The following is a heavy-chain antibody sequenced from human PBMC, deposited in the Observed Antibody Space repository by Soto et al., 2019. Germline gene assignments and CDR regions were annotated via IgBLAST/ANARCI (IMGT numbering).Heavy chain of an antibody. CDR3: AGAGHADLYGLDV. CDR2: IFYSRNT. CDR1: GGSISSSNYY. V-gene: IGHV4-39*01. Sequence: QLQLQESGPRLVKLSETLSLTCTVSGGSISSSNYYWAWIRQPPGKGLEWIGSIFYSRNTYYNRSLKSRVTISVDASKYQFSLKLTSVTAADTALYYSAGAGHADLYGLDVWGQGSTVTVTS. J-gene: IGHJ6*02.